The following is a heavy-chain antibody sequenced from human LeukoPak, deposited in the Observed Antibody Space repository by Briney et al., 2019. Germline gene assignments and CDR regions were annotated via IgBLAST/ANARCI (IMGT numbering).Heavy chain of an antibody. CDR1: GFTFSSYS. J-gene: IGHJ4*02. Sequence: NPGGSLRLSCAASGFTFSSYSMNWVRQAPGKGLEWVSSISSSSSYIYYADSVKGRFTISRDNAKNSLYLQMNSLRAEDTAVYYCARHFRYYYDSSITFDYWGQGTLVTVSS. CDR2: ISSSSSYI. D-gene: IGHD3-22*01. CDR3: ARHFRYYYDSSITFDY. V-gene: IGHV3-21*01.